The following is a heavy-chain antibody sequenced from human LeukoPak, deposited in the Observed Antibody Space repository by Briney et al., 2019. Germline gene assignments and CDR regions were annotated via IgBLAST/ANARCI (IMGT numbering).Heavy chain of an antibody. CDR1: GYTFTSYG. V-gene: IGHV1-18*04. J-gene: IGHJ4*02. D-gene: IGHD3-10*01. CDR2: ISAYNGNT. Sequence: ASVKVSCKASGYTFTSYGISWVRQAPGQGLEWMGWISAYNGNTNYAQKLQGGVTMTTDTSTSTAYMELRSLRSDDTAVYYCARLGEGIYGSGSSSWYFDYWGQGTLVTVSS. CDR3: ARLGEGIYGSGSSSWYFDY.